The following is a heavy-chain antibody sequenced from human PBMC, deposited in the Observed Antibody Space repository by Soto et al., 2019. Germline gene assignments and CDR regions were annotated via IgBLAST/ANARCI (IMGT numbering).Heavy chain of an antibody. D-gene: IGHD1-1*01. CDR1: GGYIISGGYY. V-gene: IGHV4-31*03. CDR3: AKPTGPRADNWFDP. J-gene: IGHJ5*02. Sequence: PLVILSLTCTVAGGYIISGGYYWSWIRQHPGKGLEWIGYIYYSGSTYYADSVKGRFTISRDNSKNTLYLQMNSLRAEDTAVYYCAKPTGPRADNWFDPWGQGTLVTVSS. CDR2: IYYSGST.